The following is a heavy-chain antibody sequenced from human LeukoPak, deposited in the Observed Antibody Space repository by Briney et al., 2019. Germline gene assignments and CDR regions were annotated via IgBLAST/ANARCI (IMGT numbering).Heavy chain of an antibody. J-gene: IGHJ6*03. D-gene: IGHD6-6*01. CDR2: IYYSGST. CDR1: GGSISSSSYY. CDR3: ASIAARPTYYYYMDV. Sequence: PSETLSLTCTVSGGSISSSSYYWGWIRQPPGKGLEWIGSIYYSGSTYYNPSLKSRVTISVDTSKNQFSLKLSSVTAADTAVYYCASIAARPTYYYYMDVWGKGTTVTVSS. V-gene: IGHV4-39*01.